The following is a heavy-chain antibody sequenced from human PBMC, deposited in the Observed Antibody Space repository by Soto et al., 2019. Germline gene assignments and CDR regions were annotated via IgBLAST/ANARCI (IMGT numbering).Heavy chain of an antibody. V-gene: IGHV4-59*01. J-gene: IGHJ5*02. Sequence: SETLSLTCTVSGGSISSYYWSWIRQPPGKGLEWIGYIYYSGSTNYNPSLKSRVTISVDTSKNQFSLKLSSVTAADTAVYYCERVVKTVHGGKWFDPWGQGTLVTVSS. CDR1: GGSISSYY. D-gene: IGHD6-6*01. CDR2: IYYSGST. CDR3: ERVVKTVHGGKWFDP.